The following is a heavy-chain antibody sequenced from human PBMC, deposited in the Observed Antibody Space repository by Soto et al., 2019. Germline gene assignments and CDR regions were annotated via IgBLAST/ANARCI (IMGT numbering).Heavy chain of an antibody. D-gene: IGHD1-26*01. J-gene: IGHJ6*02. V-gene: IGHV4-34*01. Sequence: QVQLRVWGAGLLKPSETLSLTGSVSGGSFSGYYWSWIRQPPGKGLEWSGEINYSGSTNYNPSLKSRVTISVDTSKNQFSLKLSSVTAADTAVYYCARGTVGATGLYYYYGRDVWGQGTTVTVSS. CDR1: GGSFSGYY. CDR2: INYSGST. CDR3: ARGTVGATGLYYYYGRDV.